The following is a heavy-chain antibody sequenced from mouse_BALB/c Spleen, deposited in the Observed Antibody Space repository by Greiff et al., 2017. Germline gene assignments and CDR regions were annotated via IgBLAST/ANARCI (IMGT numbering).Heavy chain of an antibody. CDR2: INPSNT. Sequence: VQLQQSGAELVKPGASVKLSCKASGYTFTSYYMYWVKQRPGQGLEWIGEINPSNTNFNEKFKSKATLTVDKSSSTAYMQLSSLTSEDSAVYYCTRNWDRDYYAMDYWGQGTSVTVSS. V-gene: IGHV1S81*02. D-gene: IGHD4-1*01. CDR3: TRNWDRDYYAMDY. J-gene: IGHJ4*01. CDR1: GYTFTSYY.